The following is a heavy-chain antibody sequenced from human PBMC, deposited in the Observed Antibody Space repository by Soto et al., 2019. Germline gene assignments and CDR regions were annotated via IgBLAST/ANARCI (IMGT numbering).Heavy chain of an antibody. J-gene: IGHJ4*02. Sequence: ASVKVSCKASGYTFTDYYMHWVRQAPGQGFEWMGRISPKSGGANYAQKFQGRVTMTWDTSLNTAYMELSSLITEDTAVYYCARPPGYISDWYYFDLWGQGTQVTVSS. CDR2: ISPKSGGA. D-gene: IGHD3-9*01. CDR3: ARPPGYISDWYYFDL. V-gene: IGHV1-2*02. CDR1: GYTFTDYY.